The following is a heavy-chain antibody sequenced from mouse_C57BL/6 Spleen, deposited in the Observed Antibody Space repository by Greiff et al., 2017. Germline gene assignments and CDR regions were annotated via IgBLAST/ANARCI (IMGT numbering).Heavy chain of an antibody. J-gene: IGHJ1*03. CDR3: ARNSIDWYCDV. V-gene: IGHV1-69*01. Sequence: QVQLQQPGAELVMPGASVKLSCKASGYTFTSYWMHWVKQRPGQGLAWIGEIDPSDRYTNYKQKFKGKSTLTVDKSSSTAYMQLSSLTSDDSAVYFCARNSIDWYCDVWGTGTTVTVSS. CDR1: GYTFTSYW. CDR2: IDPSDRYT. D-gene: IGHD2-10*02.